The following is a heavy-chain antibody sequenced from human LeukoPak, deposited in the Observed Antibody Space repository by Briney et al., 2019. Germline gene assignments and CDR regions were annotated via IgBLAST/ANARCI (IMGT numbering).Heavy chain of an antibody. CDR1: GFTFDDYA. CDR2: ISWNSGSI. D-gene: IGHD6-19*01. CDR3: AKAGYSYSSGWYSRYYYYMDV. V-gene: IGHV3-9*03. J-gene: IGHJ6*03. Sequence: GGSLRLSCAASGFTFDDYAMHWVRQAPGKGLEWVSGISWNSGSIGYADSVKGRFTISRDNAKNSLYLQMNSLRAEDMALYYCAKAGYSYSSGWYSRYYYYMDVWGKGTTVTVSS.